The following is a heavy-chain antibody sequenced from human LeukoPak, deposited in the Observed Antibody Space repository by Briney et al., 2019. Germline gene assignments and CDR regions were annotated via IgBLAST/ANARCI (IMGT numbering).Heavy chain of an antibody. CDR1: GYTFTGYY. V-gene: IGHV1-2*02. CDR2: INPNSGGT. Sequence: ASVKVSCKASGYTFTGYYMHWVRQAPGQGLEWMGWINPNSGGTNYAQKFQGRVTMTRDTSISTAYMELSRLRSDDTAVYYCARGAVDVDGYNFDYWGQGTLVTVSS. D-gene: IGHD5-24*01. J-gene: IGHJ4*02. CDR3: ARGAVDVDGYNFDY.